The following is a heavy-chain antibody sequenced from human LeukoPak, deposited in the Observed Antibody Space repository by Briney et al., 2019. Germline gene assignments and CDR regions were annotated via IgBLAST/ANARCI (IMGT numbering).Heavy chain of an antibody. Sequence: SETLSLTCAVYGGSFSGYYWSWIRQPPGKGLEWIGEINHSGSTNYNPSLKSRVTISVDTSKNQFSLKLSSVTAADTAVYYCAREVPYYDFWSGYLRPDAFDIWGQGTMVTVSS. CDR3: AREVPYYDFWSGYLRPDAFDI. CDR1: GGSFSGYY. D-gene: IGHD3-3*01. CDR2: INHSGST. J-gene: IGHJ3*02. V-gene: IGHV4-34*01.